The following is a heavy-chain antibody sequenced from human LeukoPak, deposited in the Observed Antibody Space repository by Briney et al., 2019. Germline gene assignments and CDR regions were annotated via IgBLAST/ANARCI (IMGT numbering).Heavy chain of an antibody. J-gene: IGHJ4*02. Sequence: PSVTLSLTCAVYGGSFSGYYWSWIRQPPGKGLEWIGEINHSGSTNYNPSPKSRVTISVDTSKNQFSLKLSSVTAADTAVYYCARALLALKVRLDFDYWGQGTLVTVSS. CDR3: ARALLALKVRLDFDY. D-gene: IGHD6-25*01. V-gene: IGHV4-34*01. CDR2: INHSGST. CDR1: GGSFSGYY.